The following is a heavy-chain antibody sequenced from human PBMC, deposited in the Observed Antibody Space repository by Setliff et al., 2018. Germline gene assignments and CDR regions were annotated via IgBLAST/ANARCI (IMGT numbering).Heavy chain of an antibody. Sequence: ASVKVSCKASGYIFTSYGFSWVRQAPGQGLEWMGGIIPIFGTANYAQKFQGRVTMTTDTSTGTAYMELRTLSSDDTAVYYCVRDLGQWALDFWGQGTLVTVSS. V-gene: IGHV1-18*01. D-gene: IGHD1-26*01. J-gene: IGHJ4*02. CDR2: IIPIFGTA. CDR3: VRDLGQWALDF. CDR1: GYIFTSYG.